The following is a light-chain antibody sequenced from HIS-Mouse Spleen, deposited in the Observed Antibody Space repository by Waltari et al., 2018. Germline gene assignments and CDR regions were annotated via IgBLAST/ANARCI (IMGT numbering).Light chain of an antibody. V-gene: IGLV2-23*03. CDR2: RGS. J-gene: IGLJ2*01. CDR3: CSYAGSSTFEV. Sequence: QSALTQHASVSGSPGQSITISCTGTSSDVGSYNLVSWYQQHPGNAPKPMIYRGSKRPSGVSNRFSGSKSGNTASLTISGLQAEDEADYYCCSYAGSSTFEVFGGGTKLTVL. CDR1: SSDVGSYNL.